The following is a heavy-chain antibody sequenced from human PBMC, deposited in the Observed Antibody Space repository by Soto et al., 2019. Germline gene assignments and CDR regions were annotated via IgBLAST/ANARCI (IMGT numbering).Heavy chain of an antibody. CDR1: GFTFSSYA. V-gene: IGHV3-23*01. CDR2: ISGSGGST. J-gene: IGHJ4*02. CDR3: GIGRALYCRGGTCSFDY. Sequence: GGSLRLSCAASGFTFSSYAMSWVRQAPGKGLEWVSAISGSGGSTYYADYVKGRFTISRDNSKDTVYLQMNSLRAEDTAVYYCGIGRALYCRGGTCSFDYWGQGTLVTVSS. D-gene: IGHD2-15*01.